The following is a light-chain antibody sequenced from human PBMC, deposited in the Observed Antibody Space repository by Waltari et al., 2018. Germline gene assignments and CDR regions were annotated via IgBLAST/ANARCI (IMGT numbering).Light chain of an antibody. CDR1: KLGDKY. V-gene: IGLV3-1*01. CDR3: QAWDRGYARV. CDR2: PDT. Sequence: SYELTQPNSVSVAPGQTASISCSGAKLGDKYACWYQQKPGQSPVLVIHPDTKRPSGIPERFSGSNSGNTTTLTISGTQAIDEADYYCQAWDRGYARVFGGGTKLTVL. J-gene: IGLJ2*01.